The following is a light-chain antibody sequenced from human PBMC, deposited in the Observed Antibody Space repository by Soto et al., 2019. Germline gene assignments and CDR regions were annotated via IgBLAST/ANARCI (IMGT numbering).Light chain of an antibody. CDR3: QQYAASPRT. Sequence: EIVLTQSPGTLSLSPRERATLSCRASQSVNDNYLAWYQHKPGQAPRLLIYGASSRAPGIPDRFSGSGSGTDFTLTISRLEPEDFAIYYCQQYAASPRTFGQGTQVEAK. V-gene: IGKV3-20*01. J-gene: IGKJ1*01. CDR1: QSVNDNY. CDR2: GAS.